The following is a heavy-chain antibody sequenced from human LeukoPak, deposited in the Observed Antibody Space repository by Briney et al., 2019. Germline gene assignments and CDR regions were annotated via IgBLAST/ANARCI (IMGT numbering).Heavy chain of an antibody. CDR2: ISYDGSNK. Sequence: GGSLRLSCAASGFTFSSYAMHWVRQAPGKGLEWVAVISYDGSNKYYADSVKGRFTISRDNSKNTLYLQMNSLRAEDTAVYYCASASTGTYYYYGMDVWGQGTTVTVSS. D-gene: IGHD4-17*01. V-gene: IGHV3-30-3*01. CDR1: GFTFSSYA. J-gene: IGHJ6*02. CDR3: ASASTGTYYYYGMDV.